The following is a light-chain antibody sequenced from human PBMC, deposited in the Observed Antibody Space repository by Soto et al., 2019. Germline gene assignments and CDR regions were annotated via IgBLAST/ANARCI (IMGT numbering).Light chain of an antibody. Sequence: QSALTQPASLSGSPGQSITISCTGTSSDIGSYNYVSWYQQHPGKAPKLMIFDVSYRPSGISDRFSGSKSGNTASLTISGLQPEDEADYYCSSYGASSTLFGGGTKLNVL. CDR3: SSYGASSTL. J-gene: IGLJ3*02. CDR2: DVS. V-gene: IGLV2-14*03. CDR1: SSDIGSYNY.